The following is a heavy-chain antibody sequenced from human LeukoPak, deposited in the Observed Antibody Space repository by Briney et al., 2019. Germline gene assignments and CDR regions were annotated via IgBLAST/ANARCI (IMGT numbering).Heavy chain of an antibody. J-gene: IGHJ3*02. V-gene: IGHV3-23*01. CDR3: AKVPVFSLTISEVVTDDAFDI. Sequence: GGSLRLSCAASGFTFSSYAMSLVRQAPGKGLEWVSAISGSGGATYYADSVKGRFTISRDNSKNTLYLQMNSLRAEDTAVYYCAKVPVFSLTISEVVTDDAFDIWGQGTIVTVSS. D-gene: IGHD3-3*01. CDR2: ISGSGGAT. CDR1: GFTFSSYA.